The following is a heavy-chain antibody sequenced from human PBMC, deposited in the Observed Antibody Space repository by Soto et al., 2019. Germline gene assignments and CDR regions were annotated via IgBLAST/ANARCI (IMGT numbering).Heavy chain of an antibody. CDR3: ARAGMATTVGNWFDP. CDR2: IYHSGST. Sequence: SETLSLTCAVSGGSISSGGYSWSWIRQPPGKGLEWIGYIYHSGSTYYNPSLKSRVTISVDRSKNQFSLKLSSVTAADTAVYYCARAGMATTVGNWFDPWGQGTLVTVSS. CDR1: GGSISSGGYS. V-gene: IGHV4-30-2*01. D-gene: IGHD5-12*01. J-gene: IGHJ5*02.